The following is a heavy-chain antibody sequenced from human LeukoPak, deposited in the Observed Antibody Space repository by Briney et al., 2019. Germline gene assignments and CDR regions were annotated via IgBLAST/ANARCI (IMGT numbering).Heavy chain of an antibody. Sequence: GRSLRLSCAASGFTFSSYAMHWVRQAPGKGLEWVAVISYDGSNKYYADSVKGRFTISRDNSKNTLYLQMNSLRAEDTAVYYCAKDSPAYGPFDYWGQGTLVTVSS. J-gene: IGHJ4*02. D-gene: IGHD3-10*01. CDR2: ISYDGSNK. CDR3: AKDSPAYGPFDY. V-gene: IGHV3-30-3*01. CDR1: GFTFSSYA.